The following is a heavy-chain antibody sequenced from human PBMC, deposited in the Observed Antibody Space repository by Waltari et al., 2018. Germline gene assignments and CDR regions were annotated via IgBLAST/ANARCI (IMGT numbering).Heavy chain of an antibody. CDR3: VRGDRRDV. CDR2: ISGSSSLS. CDR1: GFTFRRYP. J-gene: IGHJ6*02. Sequence: EVQLVESGGGLVKPGGSLGVCCVGAGFTFRRYPLTWVRQAPGKGLEYVSSISGSSSLSYYAGSIRGRFIISRDNAENSVYLQMNSLRAEDSAVYYCVRGDRRDVWGQGTTVTVSS. V-gene: IGHV3-21*02.